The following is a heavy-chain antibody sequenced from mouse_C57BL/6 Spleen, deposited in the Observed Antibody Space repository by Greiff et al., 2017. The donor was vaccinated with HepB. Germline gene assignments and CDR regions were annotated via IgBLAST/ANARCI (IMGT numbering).Heavy chain of an antibody. V-gene: IGHV1-64*01. CDR3: ARRGLPPITTVVAPYAMDY. Sequence: QVQLQQPGAELVKPGASVKLSCKASGYTFTSYWMHWVKQRPGQGLEWIGMIHPNSGSTNYNEKFKSKATLTVDKSSSTAYMQLSSLTSEDSAVYYCARRGLPPITTVVAPYAMDYWGQGTSVTVSS. CDR1: GYTFTSYW. J-gene: IGHJ4*01. CDR2: IHPNSGST. D-gene: IGHD1-1*01.